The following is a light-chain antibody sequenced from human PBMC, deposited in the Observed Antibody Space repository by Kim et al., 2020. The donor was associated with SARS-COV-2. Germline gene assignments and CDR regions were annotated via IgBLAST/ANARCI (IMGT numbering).Light chain of an antibody. J-gene: IGLJ2*01. CDR3: QAWDISTGV. CDR2: QDT. V-gene: IGLV3-1*01. Sequence: SYELTQPPSVSVSPGQTASITCSGDKLGDKYVGWYQQKPGQSPVLVIYQDTKRPSGIPERFSGSNSGNTATLTISGTQAMDEADYYCQAWDISTGVFSGGTQLTVL. CDR1: KLGDKY.